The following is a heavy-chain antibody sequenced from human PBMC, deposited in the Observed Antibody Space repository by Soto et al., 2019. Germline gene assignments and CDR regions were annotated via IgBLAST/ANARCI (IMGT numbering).Heavy chain of an antibody. D-gene: IGHD3-22*01. CDR1: GFTFNNFA. CDR2: ISDDGNVR. Sequence: PGGTLGLSCSASGFTFNNFAMHWVRQAPGQGLEWVAVISDDGNVRYYAYSVKGRFTISRDNSKNTLYVQMNSLRAEGTAVYYCVRGAKDYDSSGYKYFFDHWGQGALVTVSS. V-gene: IGHV3-30-3*01. J-gene: IGHJ4*02. CDR3: VRGAKDYDSSGYKYFFDH.